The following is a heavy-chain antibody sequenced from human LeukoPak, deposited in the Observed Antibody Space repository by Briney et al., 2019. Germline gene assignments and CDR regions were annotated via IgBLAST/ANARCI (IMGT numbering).Heavy chain of an antibody. CDR3: AKAHAAYCSSTSCYYYYYYYGMDV. CDR2: ISYDGSNK. CDR1: GFTFGTSA. D-gene: IGHD2-2*01. V-gene: IGHV3-30*18. J-gene: IGHJ6*02. Sequence: GRSLRLSCAASGFTFGTSAMHWVRQAPGKGLEWVAVISYDGSNKYYADSVKGRFTISRDNSKNTLYLQMNSLRAEDTAVYYCAKAHAAYCSSTSCYYYYYYYGMDVWGQGTTVTVSS.